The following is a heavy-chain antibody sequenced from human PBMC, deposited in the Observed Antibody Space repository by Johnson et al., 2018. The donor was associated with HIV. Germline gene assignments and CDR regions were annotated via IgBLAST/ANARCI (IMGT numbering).Heavy chain of an antibody. CDR1: GFTFSSYA. V-gene: IGHV3-30*14. CDR2: ISYDGSSK. CDR3: ARGWELLTPAFDI. D-gene: IGHD1-26*01. J-gene: IGHJ3*02. Sequence: QMLLVESGGGVVQPGRSLRLSCAASGFTFSSYAMHWVRQAPGKGLEWVAVISYDGSSKYYADSVKGRFTISRDNSKNTLYLQMSSLRAEDMAVYYCARGWELLTPAFDIWGQGTMVTVSS.